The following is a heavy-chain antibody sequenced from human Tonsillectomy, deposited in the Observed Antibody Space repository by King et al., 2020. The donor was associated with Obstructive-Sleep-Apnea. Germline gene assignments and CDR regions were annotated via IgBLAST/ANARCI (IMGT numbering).Heavy chain of an antibody. Sequence: VQLQESGPGLVKSSETLSLTCTVSGGSISSYYWSWIRQPAVKGLEWIGRIYTSGSTNYNPSLKSRVTMSVDTSKNQFSLKLSSVTAADTAVYYCARVGETTYYYYGMDVWGQGTTVTVSS. CDR1: GGSISSYY. J-gene: IGHJ6*02. CDR2: IYTSGST. V-gene: IGHV4-4*07. CDR3: ARVGETTYYYYGMDV. D-gene: IGHD1-26*01.